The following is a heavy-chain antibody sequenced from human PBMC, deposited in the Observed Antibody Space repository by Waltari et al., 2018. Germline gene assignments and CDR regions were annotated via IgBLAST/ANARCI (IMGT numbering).Heavy chain of an antibody. CDR2: IPLGTNA. D-gene: IGHD6-19*01. J-gene: IGHJ3*01. V-gene: IGHV3-53*01. Sequence: EVQLVESGGGLIQPGGSLRLSCVGSGFTVNSNYMSWVRQVPGKGLEWVSNIPLGTNANYAESVRGRFTSSRDNSKDTLYLQMNSLRVEDTAVYFCARHVSGPTRAAFDVWGQGTMVTVSP. CDR3: ARHVSGPTRAAFDV. CDR1: GFTVNSNY.